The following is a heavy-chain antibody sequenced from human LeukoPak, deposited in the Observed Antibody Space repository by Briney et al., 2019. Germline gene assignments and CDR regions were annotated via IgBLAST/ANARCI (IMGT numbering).Heavy chain of an antibody. CDR1: VYTFTRYV. J-gene: IGHJ6*03. CDR2: MNPNSGNT. V-gene: IGHV1-8*01. CDR3: ARETSSTSYYMDV. Sequence: GASVTVSFTPSVYTFTRYVINWVRQATGQGLGWMGWMNPNSGNTGYAQKFQGRVTMTRNTSISTAYMELSSLRSEDTAVYYCARETSSTSYYMDVWGKGTTVTVSS. D-gene: IGHD2-2*01.